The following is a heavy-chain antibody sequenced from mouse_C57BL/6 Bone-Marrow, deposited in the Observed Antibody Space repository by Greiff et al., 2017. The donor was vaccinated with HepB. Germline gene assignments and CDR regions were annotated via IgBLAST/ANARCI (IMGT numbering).Heavy chain of an antibody. V-gene: IGHV1-63*01. Sequence: QVQLQQSGAELVRPGTSVKMSCKASGYTFTNYWIGWAKQRPGHGLEWIGDIYPGGGYTNYNEKFKGKATLTADKSSSTAYMQFSSLTSEDSAIYYCARDDYDVGFAYWGQGTRVTVSA. J-gene: IGHJ3*01. CDR1: GYTFTNYW. CDR3: ARDDYDVGFAY. D-gene: IGHD2-4*01. CDR2: IYPGGGYT.